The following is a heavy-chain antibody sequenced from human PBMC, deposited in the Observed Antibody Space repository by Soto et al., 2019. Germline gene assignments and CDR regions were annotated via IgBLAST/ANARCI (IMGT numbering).Heavy chain of an antibody. CDR1: GYNFTGYY. CDR3: ARDSSGYYYVSNGDNWFDP. D-gene: IGHD5-12*01. Sequence: QVQLVQSGAEVKKPGASVKVSCKASGYNFTGYYMHWMRQAPGQGLEWMGWINPNSGGTNYAQKFQGWVTMTRDTSISTAYMELSRLRSDDTAVYYCARDSSGYYYVSNGDNWFDPWGQGTLVTVSS. J-gene: IGHJ5*02. CDR2: INPNSGGT. V-gene: IGHV1-2*04.